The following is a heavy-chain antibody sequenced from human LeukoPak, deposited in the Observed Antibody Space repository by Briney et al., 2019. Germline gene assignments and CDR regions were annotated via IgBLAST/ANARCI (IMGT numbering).Heavy chain of an antibody. Sequence: GGSLRLSCAASGFTFSSYSMNWVRQAPGKGLEWVSSISSSSSYIYYADSVKGRFTISRDNAKNSLYLQMNSLRAEDTAVYYCASPSALYCSSTSCYKANDAFDIWGQGTMATVSS. V-gene: IGHV3-21*01. D-gene: IGHD2-2*02. CDR2: ISSSSSYI. CDR3: ASPSALYCSSTSCYKANDAFDI. CDR1: GFTFSSYS. J-gene: IGHJ3*02.